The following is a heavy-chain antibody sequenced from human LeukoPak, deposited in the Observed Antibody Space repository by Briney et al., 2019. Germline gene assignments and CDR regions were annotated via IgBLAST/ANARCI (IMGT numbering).Heavy chain of an antibody. CDR3: ARQGASYGDYVWGYYYMDV. Sequence: SETLSLTCAVYGGSFSDYYWIWIRQSPGKGLEWLGQISHSGSANYNPSLKSRITISVDSSKNQFSLELTSVTAADTAVYYCARQGASYGDYVWGYYYMDVWGRGTTVTVSS. D-gene: IGHD4-17*01. CDR1: GGSFSDYY. CDR2: ISHSGSA. V-gene: IGHV4-34*01. J-gene: IGHJ6*03.